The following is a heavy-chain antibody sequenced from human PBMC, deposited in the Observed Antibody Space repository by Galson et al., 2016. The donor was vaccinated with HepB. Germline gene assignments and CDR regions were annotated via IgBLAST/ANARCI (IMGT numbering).Heavy chain of an antibody. J-gene: IGHJ4*01. CDR1: GYTFTTHY. CDR3: ARDHGNVNSPPVPDY. V-gene: IGHV1-46*01. Sequence: SVKASCKASGYTFTTHYMHWVRQAPGQGLEWMGVINPSGGSTSYAQKFQGRVTMTRDTSTRTVYMELSSLRSEDTAVYYCARDHGNVNSPPVPDYWGHGTLVTVSS. D-gene: IGHD1-26*01. CDR2: INPSGGST.